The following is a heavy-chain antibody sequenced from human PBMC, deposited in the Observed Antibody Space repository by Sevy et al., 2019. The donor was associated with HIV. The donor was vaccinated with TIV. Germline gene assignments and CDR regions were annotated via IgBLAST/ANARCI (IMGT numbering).Heavy chain of an antibody. Sequence: ASVKVSCKASGYTFTKYGMNWVRQAPGQGPEWMGWINTNTGNPTYDQGFTGRFVFSFDTSVGTAHLLISSLKTDDTAVYYGASGIGQQLTVIFDYWGQGTPVTVSS. CDR2: INTNTGNP. CDR1: GYTFTKYG. J-gene: IGHJ4*02. D-gene: IGHD6-13*01. CDR3: ASGIGQQLTVIFDY. V-gene: IGHV7-4-1*02.